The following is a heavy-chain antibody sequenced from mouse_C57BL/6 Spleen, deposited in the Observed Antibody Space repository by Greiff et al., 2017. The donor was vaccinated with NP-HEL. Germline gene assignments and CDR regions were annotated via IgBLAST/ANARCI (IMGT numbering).Heavy chain of an antibody. CDR1: GFTFSDYG. CDR2: ISSGSSTI. J-gene: IGHJ4*01. D-gene: IGHD3-2*02. Sequence: EVQLVESGGGLVKPGGSLKLSCAASGFTFSDYGMHWVRQAPEKGLEWVAYISSGSSTIYYADTVTGRFPLSRDNAKNTLFLQRTSLRSEDTAMYYCAGLRQLRLDYYAMDDWGQGTSVTVSS. CDR3: AGLRQLRLDYYAMDD. V-gene: IGHV5-17*01.